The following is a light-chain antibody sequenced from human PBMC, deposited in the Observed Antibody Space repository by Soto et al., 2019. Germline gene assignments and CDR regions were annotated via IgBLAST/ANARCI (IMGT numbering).Light chain of an antibody. CDR1: QSVSSY. CDR2: DAS. J-gene: IGKJ4*01. CDR3: QQYNSYLIT. Sequence: EIVLKQSPATLSLSPGERATLSCRASQSVSSYLAWYQQKPGQAPRLLIYDASNRATGIPARFSGSGSGTDFTLTISSLQPDDFATYYCQQYNSYLITFGGGTMVDIK. V-gene: IGKV3-11*01.